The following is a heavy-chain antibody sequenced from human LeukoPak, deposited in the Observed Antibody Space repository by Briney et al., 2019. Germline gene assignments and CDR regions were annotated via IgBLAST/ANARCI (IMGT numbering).Heavy chain of an antibody. CDR2: IYPGDSDT. V-gene: IGHV5-51*01. Sequence: GESLQISCKGSGYSFTNHWIAWVRQLPGKGLEWMGIIYPGDSDTRYSPSLQGQVTISADKSISTAYLQWSSLKASDTAMYYCASPRKYSSSWYGIGYWGQGTLVTVSS. CDR1: GYSFTNHW. D-gene: IGHD6-13*01. J-gene: IGHJ4*02. CDR3: ASPRKYSSSWYGIGY.